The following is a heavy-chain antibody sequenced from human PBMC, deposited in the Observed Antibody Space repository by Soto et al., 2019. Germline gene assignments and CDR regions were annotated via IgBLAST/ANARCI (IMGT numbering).Heavy chain of an antibody. V-gene: IGHV1-18*04. CDR3: AGDPQIFDC. CDR2: ISAYNGNT. J-gene: IGHJ4*02. CDR1: GYTFTSYG. Sequence: QVQLVQSGAEVKKPGASVKVSCKASGYTFTSYGISWVRQAPGQGLEWMGWISAYNGNTKYAQKSQGRDTMTTDTCTSTAHMGLRSMGSDDAAVYFRAGDPQIFDCWGQGTTVTVSS.